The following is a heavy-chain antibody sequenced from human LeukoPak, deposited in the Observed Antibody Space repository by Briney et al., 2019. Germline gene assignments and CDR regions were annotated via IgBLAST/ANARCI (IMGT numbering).Heavy chain of an antibody. CDR1: GGSFSGYY. D-gene: IGHD2-8*02. J-gene: IGHJ4*02. V-gene: IGHV4-59*01. Sequence: SETLSLTCAVYGGSFSGYYWSWIRQPPGKGLEWIGYIYYSGSTNYNPSLKSRVTISVDTSKNQFSLKLSSVTAADTAVYYCAYGSRRPGAYDYWGQGALVTVSS. CDR3: AYGSRRPGAYDY. CDR2: IYYSGST.